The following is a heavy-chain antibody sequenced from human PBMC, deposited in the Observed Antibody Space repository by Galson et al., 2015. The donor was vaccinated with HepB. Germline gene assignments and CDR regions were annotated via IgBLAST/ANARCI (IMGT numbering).Heavy chain of an antibody. D-gene: IGHD6-13*01. CDR1: GGTFSSYA. CDR3: ARGQQQLGAFGLTLHY. J-gene: IGHJ4*02. V-gene: IGHV1-69*13. CDR2: IIPIFGTA. Sequence: SVKVSCKASGGTFSSYAISWVRQAPGQGLEWMGGIIPIFGTANYAQKFQGRVTITADESTSTAYMELSSLRSEDTAVYYCARGQQQLGAFGLTLHYWGQGTLVTVSS.